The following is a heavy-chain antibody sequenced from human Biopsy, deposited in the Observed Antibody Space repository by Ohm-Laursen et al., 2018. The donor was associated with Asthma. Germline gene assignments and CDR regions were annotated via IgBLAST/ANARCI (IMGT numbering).Heavy chain of an antibody. CDR3: ARTYYDFVTGQVNDAFAI. D-gene: IGHD3-9*01. J-gene: IGHJ3*02. Sequence: GASVNVSCKASGYTFINYAIHWVRQAPGQRLEWMGWINAGNGNTKYSQKFQGRVTITRDTSASTAYMDLSSLRSEDTAVYYCARTYYDFVTGQVNDAFAIWGQGTVVTVSS. V-gene: IGHV1-3*01. CDR1: GYTFINYA. CDR2: INAGNGNT.